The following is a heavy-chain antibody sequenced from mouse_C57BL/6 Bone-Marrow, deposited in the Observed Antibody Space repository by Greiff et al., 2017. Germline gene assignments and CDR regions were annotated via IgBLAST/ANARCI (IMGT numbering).Heavy chain of an antibody. CDR2: ISSGGSYT. Sequence: EVKLVESGGDLVKPGGSLKLSCAASGFTFSSYGMSWVRQTPDKRLEWVATISSGGSYTYYPDSVKGRFTISRDNAKNTLYLQMSSLKSEDTAMYCGGRHSRWLRALDFDDWGKGTTVTVSS. V-gene: IGHV5-6*01. J-gene: IGHJ1*03. CDR1: GFTFSSYG. CDR3: GRHSRWLRALDFDD. D-gene: IGHD2-2*01.